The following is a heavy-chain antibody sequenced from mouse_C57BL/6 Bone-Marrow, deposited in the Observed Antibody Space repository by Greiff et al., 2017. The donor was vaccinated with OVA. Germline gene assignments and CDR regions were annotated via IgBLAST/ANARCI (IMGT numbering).Heavy chain of an antibody. CDR3: ARKWGVRDGGRDFDV. V-gene: IGHV2-2*01. D-gene: IGHD5-1*01. J-gene: IGHJ1*03. CDR1: GFSLTSYG. Sequence: VMLVESGPGLVQPSQSLSITCTVSGFSLTSYGVHWVRQSPGKGLEWLGVIWSGGSTDYSAAFISRLSISKDNSKSQVFFQMNRLQADDTAIYYWARKWGVRDGGRDFDVWGTGTTVTVSS. CDR2: IWSGGST.